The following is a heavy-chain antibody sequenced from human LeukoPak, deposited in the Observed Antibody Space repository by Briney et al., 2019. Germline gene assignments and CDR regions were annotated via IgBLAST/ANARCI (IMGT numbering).Heavy chain of an antibody. CDR1: GFTVSSNY. CDR2: IYSGGNT. CDR3: ARKTDSGGQGDY. D-gene: IGHD3-22*01. J-gene: IGHJ4*02. V-gene: IGHV3-66*01. Sequence: GGSLRLSCAASGFTVSSNYMSWVRQAPGKGLECVSVIYSGGNTYYADSVKGRFTISRDNSKNTLYLQMNSLRAEDTAAYYCARKTDSGGQGDYWGPGTLVTVSS.